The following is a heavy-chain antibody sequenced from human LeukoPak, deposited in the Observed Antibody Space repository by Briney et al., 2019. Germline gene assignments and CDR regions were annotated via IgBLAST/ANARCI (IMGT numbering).Heavy chain of an antibody. J-gene: IGHJ5*02. D-gene: IGHD6-19*01. CDR2: INHSGST. CDR3: ASLRYSSGWYETGWFDP. V-gene: IGHV4-34*01. Sequence: SETLSLTCAVYGGSFSGYYWSWIRQPPGKGLEWIGEINHSGSTYYNPSLKTRVTISVDTSKNQFSLKLSSVTAADTAVYYCASLRYSSGWYETGWFDPWGQGTLVTVSS. CDR1: GGSFSGYY.